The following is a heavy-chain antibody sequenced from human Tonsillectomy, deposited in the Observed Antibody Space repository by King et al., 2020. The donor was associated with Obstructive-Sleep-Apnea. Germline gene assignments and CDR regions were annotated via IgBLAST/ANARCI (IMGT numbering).Heavy chain of an antibody. V-gene: IGHV3-15*01. CDR3: TTDQGTAMVIDY. J-gene: IGHJ4*02. CDR2: IKSKTDGGTT. CDR1: EFTFTNAW. Sequence: EVQLVESGGGLVKPGGSLRLSCTASEFTFTNAWMSWVRQAPGKGLEWFGRIKSKTDGGTTDYAAPVKGRFTISRDDSVNTLYLQMNSLKTEDTAVYYCTTDQGTAMVIDYWGQGTLVTVSS. D-gene: IGHD5-18*01.